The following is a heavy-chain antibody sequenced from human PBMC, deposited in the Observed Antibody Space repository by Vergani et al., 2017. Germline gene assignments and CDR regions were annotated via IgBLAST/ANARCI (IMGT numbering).Heavy chain of an antibody. J-gene: IGHJ4*02. CDR1: GFSFRGHG. Sequence: QGHLVESGGGVVQPGRSLTLSCVASGFSFRGHGMHWVRQAPGKGLEWVAMISYDGDRRDYGDFAKGRFTISRDSSKTVYLQMNSLRVEDTAMYFCAKDLSYSTAWPHFDSRVQGTLVTVSS. CDR3: AKDLSYSTAWPHFDS. V-gene: IGHV3-30*18. D-gene: IGHD4-11*01. CDR2: ISYDGDRR.